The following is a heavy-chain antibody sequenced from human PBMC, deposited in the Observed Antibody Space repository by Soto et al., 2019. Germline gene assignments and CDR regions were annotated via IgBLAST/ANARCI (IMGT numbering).Heavy chain of an antibody. V-gene: IGHV5-51*01. CDR3: ARPRSSSRNYYGMDV. Sequence: HGESLKISCKGSGYSFTTYWIGWVRQMPGKGLECMGIIYPGDSDTRYSPSFQGQVTISADKSISTAYLQWSSLKASDTAMYYCARPRSSSRNYYGMDVWGQGTTVTVSS. J-gene: IGHJ6*02. CDR1: GYSFTTYW. CDR2: IYPGDSDT. D-gene: IGHD6-13*01.